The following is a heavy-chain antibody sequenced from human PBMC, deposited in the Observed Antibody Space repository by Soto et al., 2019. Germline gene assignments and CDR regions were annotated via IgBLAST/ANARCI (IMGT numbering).Heavy chain of an antibody. D-gene: IGHD1-7*01. CDR1: GFTFSSYD. V-gene: IGHV3-13*01. CDR3: ARGLGITGTTGWFDP. CDR2: IGTAGDT. Sequence: EVQLVESGGGLVQPGGSLRLSCAASGFTFSSYDMHWVRQATGKGLEWVSAIGTAGDTYYPGSVKGRFTISRENAKNSLYLQMNSLRAGDTAVYYCARGLGITGTTGWFDPWGQGTLVTVPS. J-gene: IGHJ5*02.